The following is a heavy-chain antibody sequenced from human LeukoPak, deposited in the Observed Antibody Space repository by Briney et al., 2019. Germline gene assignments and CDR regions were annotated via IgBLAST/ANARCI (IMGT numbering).Heavy chain of an antibody. J-gene: IGHJ4*02. CDR1: GFTFSTYS. D-gene: IGHD5-18*01. Sequence: PGGSLRLSCAASGFTFSTYSIHWVRQAPGKGLEWVAVISYDGSDKYYADSVKGRFTISRDNSKNTLYLQMNSLRTEDTAMYYCAKDMGYTFGHAFDYWGQGTLVTVSS. CDR3: AKDMGYTFGHAFDY. CDR2: ISYDGSDK. V-gene: IGHV3-30-3*01.